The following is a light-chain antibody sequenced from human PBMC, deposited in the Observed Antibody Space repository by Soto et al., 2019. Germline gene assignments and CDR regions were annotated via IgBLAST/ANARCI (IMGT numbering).Light chain of an antibody. CDR1: NNDVGGYKG. CDR2: EVS. J-gene: IGLJ1*01. V-gene: IGLV2-18*02. CDR3: LSYTRRDTYV. Sequence: QSALTQAPSVAGSPGQSVTISCTGTNNDVGGYKGVSWYQQSPGTAPKLIIYEVSNRPSGVPGRFSGSKSGNTASLTISGLQAEDEADYYCLSYTRRDTYVFGPGTKVTVL.